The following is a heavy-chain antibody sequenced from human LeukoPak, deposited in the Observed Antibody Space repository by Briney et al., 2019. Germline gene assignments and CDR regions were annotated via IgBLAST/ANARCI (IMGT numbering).Heavy chain of an antibody. CDR2: ISYDGSNK. Sequence: GGSLRLSCAASGFTFSSYAMHWVRQAPGKGLEWVAVISYDGSNKYYADSVKGRFTISRDNSKNTLYLQMNSLRAEDTAVYYCARDVFGITGTRWFDPWGQGTLATVSS. V-gene: IGHV3-30-3*01. CDR3: ARDVFGITGTRWFDP. J-gene: IGHJ5*02. D-gene: IGHD1-7*01. CDR1: GFTFSSYA.